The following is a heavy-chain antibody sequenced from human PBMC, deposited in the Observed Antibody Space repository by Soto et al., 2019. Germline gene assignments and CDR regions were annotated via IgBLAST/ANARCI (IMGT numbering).Heavy chain of an antibody. J-gene: IGHJ6*02. D-gene: IGHD3-10*01. V-gene: IGHV3-23*01. CDR3: SKWFGEHDYYGMDV. CDR1: GFTFSSYA. Sequence: EVQLLESGGGLVQPGGSLRLSCAASGFTFSSYAMSWVRQAPGKGLEWVSAISGSGGSTYYADSVKGRFTISRDNSKNTLYLQKYSLRAEDTAVYYCSKWFGEHDYYGMDVWGQGTTVTVSS. CDR2: ISGSGGST.